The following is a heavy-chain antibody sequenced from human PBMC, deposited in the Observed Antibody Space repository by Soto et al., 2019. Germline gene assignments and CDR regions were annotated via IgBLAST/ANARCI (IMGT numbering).Heavy chain of an antibody. CDR1: GGSFSGHF. CDR3: AGWAVGIMIFGVPKDY. Sequence: LSLTCVVYGGSFSGHFWSWIRQPPGKGLEWIGEINHSGSANHNPSLKSRVTISVDTSKNQFSLKLTSVTAADTAVYYCAGWAVGIMIFGVPKDYWSQGTQVTVSS. J-gene: IGHJ4*02. CDR2: INHSGSA. D-gene: IGHD3-3*01. V-gene: IGHV4-34*01.